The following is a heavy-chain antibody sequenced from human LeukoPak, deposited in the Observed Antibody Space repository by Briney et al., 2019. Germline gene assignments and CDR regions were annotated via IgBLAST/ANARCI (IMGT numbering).Heavy chain of an antibody. CDR2: MTHSSAI. J-gene: IGHJ4*02. CDR1: GFSFSSYS. D-gene: IGHD6-19*01. Sequence: PGGSLRLSCAASGFSFSSYSMNWVRQAPGKGLEWVATMTHSSAIYYADSVRGRFTISRDNAKNSLYLQMNSLRAEDTAVYYCAREESGSSGWYDYWGQGTLVTVSS. CDR3: AREESGSSGWYDY. V-gene: IGHV3-69-1*01.